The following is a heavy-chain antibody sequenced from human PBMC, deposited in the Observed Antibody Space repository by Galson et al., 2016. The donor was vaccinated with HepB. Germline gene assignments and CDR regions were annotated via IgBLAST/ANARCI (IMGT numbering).Heavy chain of an antibody. CDR1: GFTFNCY. D-gene: IGHD1-14*01. J-gene: IGHJ4*02. V-gene: IGHV3-11*03. Sequence: SLRLSCAASGFTFNCYMSWVRQAPGKGLEWISYISTTSSYALYADSVKGRFTISRDNARNSLHLQMNSLRADDTAVYYCARNTPSPGNGAYFDYWGRGALCTVSS. CDR2: ISTTSSYA. CDR3: ARNTPSPGNGAYFDY.